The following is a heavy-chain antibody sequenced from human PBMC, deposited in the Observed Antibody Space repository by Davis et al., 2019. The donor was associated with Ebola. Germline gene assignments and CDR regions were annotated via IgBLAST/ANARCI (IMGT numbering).Heavy chain of an antibody. CDR3: ARDLATSSGAHFFYFGMDV. D-gene: IGHD3-10*01. V-gene: IGHV1-18*04. J-gene: IGHJ6*04. CDR2: ISGYEDNT. Sequence: ASVKVSCKTSGGTFSSDPISWVRQAPGQGLEWMGWISGYEDNTNYAPRFQGRITLTKDRATSTVYMELRSLTSDDTAVYYCARDLATSSGAHFFYFGMDVWGEGTSVAVSS. CDR1: GGTFSSDP.